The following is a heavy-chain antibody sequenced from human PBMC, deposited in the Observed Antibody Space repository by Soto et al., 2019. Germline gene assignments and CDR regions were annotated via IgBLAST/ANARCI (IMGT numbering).Heavy chain of an antibody. CDR2: IKEDGSEK. CDR1: EFTFSNFW. CDR3: ARLRKGGYCDY. J-gene: IGHJ4*02. Sequence: EVQLVESGGGLVQPGGSLRLSCAASEFTFSNFWMSWVRQAPGKGLEWEANIKEDGSEKYYVDSVKGRFTISRDSANKSLYLQMDSLRAEDTAVYYCARLRKGGYCDYWGQGALVTVST. V-gene: IGHV3-7*03. D-gene: IGHD1-26*01.